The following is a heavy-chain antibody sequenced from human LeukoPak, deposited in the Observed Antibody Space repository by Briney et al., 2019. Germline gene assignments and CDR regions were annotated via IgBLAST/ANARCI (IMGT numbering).Heavy chain of an antibody. CDR3: GKTTVGYSSGQKPAWPVDY. D-gene: IGHD5-18*01. V-gene: IGHV3-23*01. CDR1: GFTFGSHA. Sequence: PGGSLRLSCEASGFTFGSHAMYWVRQAPGKGLEWVAGIFGSGGSPHYADPMKGRFTISRDNSRNTVYLQINSLRAEDTAVYYCGKTTVGYSSGQKPAWPVDYWGQGTLVTVSS. J-gene: IGHJ4*02. CDR2: IFGSGGSP.